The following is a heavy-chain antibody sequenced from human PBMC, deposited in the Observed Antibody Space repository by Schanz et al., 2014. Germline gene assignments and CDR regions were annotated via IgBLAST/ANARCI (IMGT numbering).Heavy chain of an antibody. Sequence: DVHLLESGGGLVQPGGSLRLSCAASEFTFSTDAMSWVRQAPGKGLEWVSAISASGGTTYYADSVKGRFTISRDNSKNSLFLQMNSLRPEDTAVYYCARGRVLESWGQGTLXTVSS. CDR2: ISASGGTT. D-gene: IGHD1-1*01. J-gene: IGHJ5*02. V-gene: IGHV3-23*01. CDR3: ARGRVLES. CDR1: EFTFSTDA.